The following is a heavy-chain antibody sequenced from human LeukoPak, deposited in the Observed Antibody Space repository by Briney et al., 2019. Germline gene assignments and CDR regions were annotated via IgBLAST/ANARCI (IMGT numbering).Heavy chain of an antibody. CDR2: GDYSGGT. CDR3: AGERGEEYSSGWYKTNFFDK. J-gene: IGHJ4*02. CDR1: GDSFSSVTDY. D-gene: IGHD6-19*01. Sequence: SETLSLTCTVSGDSFSSVTDYWAWVRQPPGKGLEWIASGDYSGGTYYNPSLESRVAISADMSTKQISLKLTPVTGADTAVYYCAGERGEEYSSGWYKTNFFDKWGQGIRVTVSS. V-gene: IGHV4-39*07.